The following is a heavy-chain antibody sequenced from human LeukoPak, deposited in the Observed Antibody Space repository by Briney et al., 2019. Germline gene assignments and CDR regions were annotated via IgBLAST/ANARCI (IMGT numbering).Heavy chain of an antibody. J-gene: IGHJ6*03. V-gene: IGHV4-59*01. Sequence: KPSETLSLTCTVSGGSISSYYWSWIRQPPGKGLEWIGYIYYSGSTNYNPSLKSRVTISVDTSKNQFSLKLSSVTAADTAVYYCARASVVPAAIRGIYYYYYYYMDVWGKGTTVTVSS. D-gene: IGHD2-2*02. CDR1: GGSISSYY. CDR3: ARASVVPAAIRGIYYYYYYYMDV. CDR2: IYYSGST.